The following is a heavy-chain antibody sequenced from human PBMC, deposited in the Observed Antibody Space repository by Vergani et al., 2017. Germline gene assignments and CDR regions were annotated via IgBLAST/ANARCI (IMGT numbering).Heavy chain of an antibody. J-gene: IGHJ6*02. CDR1: GFTFSSYW. CDR2: IKQDGSEK. Sequence: EVQLVESGGGLVQPGGSLRLSCAASGFTFSSYWMSWVRQAPGKGLEWVANIKQDGSEKYYVDSVKGRFTISRDNSKNTLYLQMNSLRAEDTAVYYCAKGAVYYYYYGMDVWGQGTTVTVSS. CDR3: AKGAVYYYYYGMDV. V-gene: IGHV3-7*03.